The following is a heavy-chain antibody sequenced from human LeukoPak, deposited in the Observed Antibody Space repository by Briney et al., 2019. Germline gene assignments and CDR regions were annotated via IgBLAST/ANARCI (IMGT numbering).Heavy chain of an antibody. V-gene: IGHV3-7*01. CDR1: GFTFSSYW. CDR2: IKQDGSDK. D-gene: IGHD6-13*01. CDR3: AIIPRAAAGPSARSPFHY. Sequence: GGSLRLSCEVSGFTFSSYWMNWVRQAPGKGLEWVANIKQDGSDKYYVDSVKGRFAISRDNAKNSLYLQMNSLRAEDTAVYYCAIIPRAAAGPSARSPFHYWGQGTLVTVSS. J-gene: IGHJ4*02.